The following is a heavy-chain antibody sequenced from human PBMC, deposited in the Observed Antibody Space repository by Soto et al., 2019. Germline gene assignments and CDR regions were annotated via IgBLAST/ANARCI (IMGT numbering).Heavy chain of an antibody. V-gene: IGHV4-4*02. CDR3: VRDLGTGTDY. D-gene: IGHD1-1*01. CDR2: IYHSGAS. CDR1: GDSITSRNC. Sequence: SETLSLTCAVSGDSITSRNCWSLVRQAPGKGLEWIGEIYHSGASTYNPSLKSRTTMSVDPSNNHFSLKLTSVTAADTAVYFCVRDLGTGTDYWGRGTLVTVSS. J-gene: IGHJ4*02.